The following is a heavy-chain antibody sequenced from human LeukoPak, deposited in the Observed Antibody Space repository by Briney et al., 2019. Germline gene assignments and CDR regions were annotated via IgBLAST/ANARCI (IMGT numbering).Heavy chain of an antibody. J-gene: IGHJ4*02. CDR2: IYTSGST. D-gene: IGHD1-1*01. CDR1: GGSISSGSYY. Sequence: SQTLSLTCTVSGGSISSGSYYWSWIRQPAGKGLEWIGRIYTSGSTNYNPSLKSRVTISVDTSKNQFSLKLSSVTAADTAVYHCARGPAGYNWGQGTLVTVSS. V-gene: IGHV4-61*02. CDR3: ARGPAGYN.